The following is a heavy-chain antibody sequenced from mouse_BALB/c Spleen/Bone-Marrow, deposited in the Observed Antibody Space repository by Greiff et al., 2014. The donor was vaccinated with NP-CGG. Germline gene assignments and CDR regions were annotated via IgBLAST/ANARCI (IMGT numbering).Heavy chain of an antibody. J-gene: IGHJ4*01. CDR2: ISTYSGNT. V-gene: IGHV1-67*01. CDR3: ASYGSSYYAMDY. Sequence: QVQLQQSGPELVRTGVSVKISCKGSGYTFTDYAMHWVKQGHAKSLEWIGVISTYSGNTNYNQKFKGKATMTVDKSSSTAYMELARLTSEDSAIYYCASYGSSYYAMDYWGQGTSVTVSS. CDR1: GYTFTDYA. D-gene: IGHD1-1*01.